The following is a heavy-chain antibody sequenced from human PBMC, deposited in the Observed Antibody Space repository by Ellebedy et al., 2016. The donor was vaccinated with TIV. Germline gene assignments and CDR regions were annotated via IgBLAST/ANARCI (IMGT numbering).Heavy chain of an antibody. V-gene: IGHV1-69*13. Sequence: AASVKVSCKASGGTFRSYAISWLRQARGQGLEWMGGTIPVFGTANYAQNFQGRVTITADESTCTAFMELTSLRSDDTAVYYCASGRFCSSPTCPNAYVMDVWGQGTTVIVSS. J-gene: IGHJ6*02. D-gene: IGHD2-2*01. CDR1: GGTFRSYA. CDR3: ASGRFCSSPTCPNAYVMDV. CDR2: TIPVFGTA.